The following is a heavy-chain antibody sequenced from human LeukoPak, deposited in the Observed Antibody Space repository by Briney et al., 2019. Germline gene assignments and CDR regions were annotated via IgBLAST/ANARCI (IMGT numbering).Heavy chain of an antibody. CDR1: GFTFSSYA. Sequence: GGSLRLSCAASGFTFSSYAMSWVRQAPGKGLEWVSAISGSGGSTYYADSVKGRFTISRDNAKNTLYLQMNSLRAEDTAVYYCARDRSYSVDQWGQGTLVTVSS. V-gene: IGHV3-23*01. J-gene: IGHJ4*02. CDR2: ISGSGGST. CDR3: ARDRSYSVDQ. D-gene: IGHD1-26*01.